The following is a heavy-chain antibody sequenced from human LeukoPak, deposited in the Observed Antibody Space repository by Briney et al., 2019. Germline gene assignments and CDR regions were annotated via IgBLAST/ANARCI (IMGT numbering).Heavy chain of an antibody. Sequence: WASVKVSCKASGGTFSSYAISWVRQAPGQGLEWMGGIIPIFGTSNYAQKFQGRVTITADESTSTAYMELSSLRSEDTAVYYCARGERWLQTPNDLYYYYYYMDVWGKGTTVTISS. J-gene: IGHJ6*03. V-gene: IGHV1-69*13. CDR1: GGTFSSYA. CDR3: ARGERWLQTPNDLYYYYYYMDV. D-gene: IGHD5-24*01. CDR2: IIPIFGTS.